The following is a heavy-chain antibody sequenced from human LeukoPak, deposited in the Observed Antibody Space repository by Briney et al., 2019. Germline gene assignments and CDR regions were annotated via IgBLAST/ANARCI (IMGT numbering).Heavy chain of an antibody. D-gene: IGHD2-2*01. V-gene: IGHV3-74*01. J-gene: IGHJ4*02. CDR3: SADTEPRYGSRWPFDY. CDR1: GFTFSSYW. Sequence: GGSLRLSCAASGFTFSSYWMHWVRQAPGKGLVWVSRINSDGSSTSYADSVKGRFTISRDNSKNTLYLQMNSLKSEDTAVYFCSADTEPRYGSRWPFDYWGRGTLVTVSA. CDR2: INSDGSST.